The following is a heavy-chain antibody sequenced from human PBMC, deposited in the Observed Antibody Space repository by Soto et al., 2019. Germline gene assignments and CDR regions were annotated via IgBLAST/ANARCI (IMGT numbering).Heavy chain of an antibody. J-gene: IGHJ4*02. CDR1: GFTFRTSA. Sequence: PGGSLRLSCAASGFTFRTSAMSWVRQAPGKGLEWVSTIDGNGVGTYYAESVKGRFTISRDNSKNTLFLQMNSLRAEDTALYYCAKAPVRKRLEFDYWGPGTLVTVSS. CDR3: AKAPVRKRLEFDY. CDR2: IDGNGVGT. D-gene: IGHD6-25*01. V-gene: IGHV3-23*01.